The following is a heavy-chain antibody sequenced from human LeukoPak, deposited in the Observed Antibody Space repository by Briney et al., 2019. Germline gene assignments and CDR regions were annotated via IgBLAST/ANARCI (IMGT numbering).Heavy chain of an antibody. J-gene: IGHJ4*02. V-gene: IGHV3-9*01. CDR3: AKDPGPYCSGGSCYFFDY. CDR2: ISWNSGSI. D-gene: IGHD2-15*01. Sequence: PGGSLRLSCAASGFTFSSYAMSWVRQAPGKGLEWVSGISWNSGSIGYADSVKGRFTISRDNAKNSLYLQMNSLRAEDTALYYCAKDPGPYCSGGSCYFFDYWGQGTLVTVSS. CDR1: GFTFSSYA.